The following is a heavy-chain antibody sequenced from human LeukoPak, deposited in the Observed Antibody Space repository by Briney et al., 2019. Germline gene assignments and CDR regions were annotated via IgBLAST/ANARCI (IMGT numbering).Heavy chain of an antibody. CDR3: TTGIVVVPAAMDRVDY. D-gene: IGHD2-2*01. J-gene: IGHJ4*02. CDR1: GFTVSNAW. V-gene: IGHV3-15*01. Sequence: GRSLTLSCAPSGFTVSNAWTSSARHPAGEWREWGGRIKSKTDGGTTDYAAPVKGRFTISRDDSKNTLYLQMNSLKTEDIAVYYCTTGIVVVPAAMDRVDYWGQGTLVTVSS. CDR2: IKSKTDGGTT.